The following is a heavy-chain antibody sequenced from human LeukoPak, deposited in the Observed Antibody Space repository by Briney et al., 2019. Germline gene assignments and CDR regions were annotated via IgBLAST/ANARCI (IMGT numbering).Heavy chain of an antibody. D-gene: IGHD3-22*01. J-gene: IGHJ4*02. V-gene: IGHV4-59*01. CDR1: GGSISSYY. Sequence: PSETLSLTCTVSGGSISSYYWSWTRQPPGKGLEWIGYIYYSGSTNYNPSLKSRVTISVDTPKNQFSLKLSSVTAADTAVYYCARTLNYYDSSGYYQGPLFDYWGQGTLVTVSS. CDR2: IYYSGST. CDR3: ARTLNYYDSSGYYQGPLFDY.